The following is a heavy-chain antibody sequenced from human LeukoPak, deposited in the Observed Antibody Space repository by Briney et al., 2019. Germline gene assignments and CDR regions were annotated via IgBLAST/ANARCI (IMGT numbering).Heavy chain of an antibody. V-gene: IGHV5-51*01. Sequence: GEFLKISCKGSGYSFTSYWIGWVRQMPGNGLEWMGIIYPGDSDTRYSPSFQGQVTISADKSISTAYLQWSSLKASDTAMYYCARSSSLNWFDPWGQGTLVTVSS. D-gene: IGHD6-13*01. CDR3: ARSSSLNWFDP. J-gene: IGHJ5*02. CDR1: GYSFTSYW. CDR2: IYPGDSDT.